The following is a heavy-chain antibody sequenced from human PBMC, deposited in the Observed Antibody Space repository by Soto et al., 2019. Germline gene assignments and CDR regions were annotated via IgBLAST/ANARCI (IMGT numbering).Heavy chain of an antibody. D-gene: IGHD2-15*01. CDR2: IGSSSSYI. V-gene: IGHV3-21*01. J-gene: IGHJ4*02. Sequence: GGSLRLSCAASGFTFSSYSMSWVRQAPGKGLEWVSSIGSSSSYIYYADSVKGRFTISRDNAKNSLYLQMNSLRAEDTAVYYCARDVSHYCSGGGCPLDYWGQGTLVTVSS. CDR3: ARDVSHYCSGGGCPLDY. CDR1: GFTFSSYS.